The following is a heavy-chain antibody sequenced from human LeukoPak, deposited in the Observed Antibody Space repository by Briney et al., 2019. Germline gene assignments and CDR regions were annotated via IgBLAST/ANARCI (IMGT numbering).Heavy chain of an antibody. D-gene: IGHD1-26*01. V-gene: IGHV5-51*01. J-gene: IGHJ4*02. Sequence: GESLKISCRASGSSFPMYWIGWVRQLPGRGLEWMGIIYPGDSDTRYSPSFQGQVTISVDESINSVYLQWSSLQASDTAINYCARQDSGSYFQYSDYWGQGTQVTVSS. CDR2: IYPGDSDT. CDR3: ARQDSGSYFQYSDY. CDR1: GSSFPMYW.